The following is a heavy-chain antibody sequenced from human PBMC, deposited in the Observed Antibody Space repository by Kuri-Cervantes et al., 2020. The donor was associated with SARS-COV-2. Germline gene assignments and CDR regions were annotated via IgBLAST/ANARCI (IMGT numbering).Heavy chain of an antibody. Sequence: GESLKISCVASELTFSSYEMNWVRQAPGKGLEWISFISGSGVSTFYADSVKGRFTISRDNAKNSLYLEMNSLRVEDTAVYYCAKDLRYFGSGSKYFDYWGQGSLVTVSS. V-gene: IGHV3-48*03. CDR1: ELTFSSYE. CDR2: ISGSGVST. CDR3: AKDLRYFGSGSKYFDY. J-gene: IGHJ4*02. D-gene: IGHD3-10*01.